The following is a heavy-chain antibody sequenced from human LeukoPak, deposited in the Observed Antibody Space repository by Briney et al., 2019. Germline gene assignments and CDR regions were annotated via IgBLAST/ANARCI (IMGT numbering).Heavy chain of an antibody. CDR1: GFTFSSHL. CDR2: ISTDGSTT. J-gene: IGHJ5*02. Sequence: GGSLRLSCEASGFTFSSHLMHWVRQAPGKGLVWVSRISTDGSTTIYADSVKGRFTISRDNAKNTLYLQMNSLRAEDTAVYYCARDLRSSWQNWFDPWGQGTLVTVSS. V-gene: IGHV3-74*01. D-gene: IGHD6-13*01. CDR3: ARDLRSSWQNWFDP.